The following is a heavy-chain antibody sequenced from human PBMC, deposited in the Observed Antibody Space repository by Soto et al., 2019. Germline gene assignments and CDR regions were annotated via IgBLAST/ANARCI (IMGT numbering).Heavy chain of an antibody. J-gene: IGHJ6*02. CDR2: IYYSGST. D-gene: IGHD6-19*01. CDR3: ARDLRGAGTSGYYGMDV. Sequence: PSETLSLTCSVSGGSISSYYWSWIRQPPGKGLEWIGYIYYSGSTTYQPSLKSRVTISVDRSQNQFSLELTSVTAADTAVYFCARDLRGAGTSGYYGMDVWGQGTKVTVYS. V-gene: IGHV4-59*01. CDR1: GGSISSYY.